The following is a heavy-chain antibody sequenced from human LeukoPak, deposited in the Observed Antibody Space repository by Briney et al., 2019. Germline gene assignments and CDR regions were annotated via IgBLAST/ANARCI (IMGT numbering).Heavy chain of an antibody. V-gene: IGHV1-18*01. J-gene: IGHJ6*02. CDR2: ISAYNGNT. Sequence: ASVKVSCKASGYTFTSYGISWVRQAPGQGLEWMGWISAYNGNTNYAQKLQGRVTMTTDTSTSTAYMELRSLRSDDTAVYYCARLGRDGHDPYGMDVWGQGTTVTVSS. D-gene: IGHD5-24*01. CDR3: ARLGRDGHDPYGMDV. CDR1: GYTFTSYG.